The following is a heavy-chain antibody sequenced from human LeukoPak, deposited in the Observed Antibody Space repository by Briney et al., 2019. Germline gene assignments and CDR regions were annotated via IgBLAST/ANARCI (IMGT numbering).Heavy chain of an antibody. J-gene: IGHJ4*02. CDR3: AILEARGYHIFDY. CDR2: INAGNGNT. Sequence: GASVKVSCKASGYTFTSYAMHWVRQAPGQRLEWMGWINAGNGNTKYSQKFQGRVTITRDTSASTAYMELSSLRSEDTAVYYCAILEARGYHIFDYWGQGTLVTVSS. V-gene: IGHV1-3*01. D-gene: IGHD5-12*01. CDR1: GYTFTSYA.